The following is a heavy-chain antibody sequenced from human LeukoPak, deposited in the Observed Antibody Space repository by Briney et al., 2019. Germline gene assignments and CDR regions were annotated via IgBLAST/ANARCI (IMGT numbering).Heavy chain of an antibody. CDR3: ARASVTYYYYYYMDV. CDR2: IHYSGST. V-gene: IGHV4-59*01. D-gene: IGHD4-11*01. CDR1: GGSITNYY. J-gene: IGHJ6*03. Sequence: SETLSLTCTVSGGSITNYYWTWIRQPPGKGLEWIGYIHYSGSTNYNPSLKSRVTISVDTSKNQFSLKLSSVTAADTAVYYCARASVTYYYYYYMDVWGKGTTVTVSS.